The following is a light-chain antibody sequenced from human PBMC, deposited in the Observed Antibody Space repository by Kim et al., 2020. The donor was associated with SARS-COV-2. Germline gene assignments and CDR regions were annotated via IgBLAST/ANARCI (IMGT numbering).Light chain of an antibody. Sequence: PGKTAVITCEENNIGSKSVHWYQQRPGQATELLIFHDSNQTSRIPERFSGYNSENANNLTITRVEPGDDAEYYCQIWDSSRFHMGFGGAAQLTDL. V-gene: IGLV3-21*04. CDR1: NIGSKS. CDR3: QIWDSSRFHMG. CDR2: HDS. J-gene: IGLJ2*01.